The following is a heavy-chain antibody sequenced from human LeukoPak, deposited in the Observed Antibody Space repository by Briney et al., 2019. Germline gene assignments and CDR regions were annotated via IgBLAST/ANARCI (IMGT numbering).Heavy chain of an antibody. J-gene: IGHJ6*02. CDR2: IYYNGNT. D-gene: IGHD1-26*01. CDR3: ARGRSNYYGMDA. Sequence: PSETLSLTCSVSDGSINSYYWNWIRRPPGKGLEWFGYIYYNGNTNYSPSLKSRVTMSVDTSKNLFSLKVSSVTAADTAVYYCARGRSNYYGMDAWGQGTTVTVSS. CDR1: DGSINSYY. V-gene: IGHV4-59*01.